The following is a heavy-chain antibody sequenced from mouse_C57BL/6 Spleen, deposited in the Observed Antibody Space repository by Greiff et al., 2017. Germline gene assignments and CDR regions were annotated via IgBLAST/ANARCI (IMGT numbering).Heavy chain of an antibody. CDR3: VRAYGSSYTWFAY. CDR1: GFSFNTYA. J-gene: IGHJ3*01. Sequence: EVQRVESGGGLVQPKGSLKLSCAASGFSFNTYAMNWVRQAPGKGLEWVARIRSKSNNYATYYADSVKDRFTISRDDSESMLYMQMNNLKTEDTAMYYCVRAYGSSYTWFAYWGQGTLVTVSA. CDR2: IRSKSNNYAT. D-gene: IGHD1-1*01. V-gene: IGHV10-1*01.